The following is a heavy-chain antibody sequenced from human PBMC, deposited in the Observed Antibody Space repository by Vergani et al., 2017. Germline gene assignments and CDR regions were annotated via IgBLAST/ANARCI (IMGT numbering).Heavy chain of an antibody. J-gene: IGHJ6*03. CDR1: GFSFSSHA. D-gene: IGHD3-10*01. CDR2: ISNDGSKK. Sequence: QVQLAESGGGRVQPGRSLRLSCAASGFSFSSHAIHWFRQAPGKGLDWVAVISNDGSKKYYADSVKGRFTITRDNSKKTLDLQMNSLRTQDTAVYYCAKAGSVTSGSLQYNFYMDVWGKGTTVTVS. V-gene: IGHV3-30*18. CDR3: AKAGSVTSGSLQYNFYMDV.